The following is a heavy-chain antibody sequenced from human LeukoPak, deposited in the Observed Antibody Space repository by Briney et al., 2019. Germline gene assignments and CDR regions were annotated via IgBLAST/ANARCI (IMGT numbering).Heavy chain of an antibody. V-gene: IGHV1-46*01. Sequence: GASVKVPCKASGYTFTSYYMHWVRQAPGQGLEWMGIINPSGGSTSYAQKFQGRVTMTRDTSTSTVYMELSSLRSEDTAVYYCARDERLRLGELSFDYWGQGTLVTVSS. CDR1: GYTFTSYY. J-gene: IGHJ4*02. D-gene: IGHD3-16*02. CDR2: INPSGGST. CDR3: ARDERLRLGELSFDY.